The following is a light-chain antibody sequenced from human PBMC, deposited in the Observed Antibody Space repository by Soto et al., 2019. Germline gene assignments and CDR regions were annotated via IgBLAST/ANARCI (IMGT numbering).Light chain of an antibody. CDR3: QSYDSSTVV. CDR2: EDK. V-gene: IGLV6-57*04. J-gene: IGLJ2*01. Sequence: NFMLTQPHSVSESPGKTVTISCTRSSGSIASNYVQWYQQRPGSAPTTVIYEDKQRPSGVPDRFSGSTDGSSNSASLTISGLQTEDEGDYYCQSYDSSTVVFGGGTKLPVL. CDR1: SGSIASNY.